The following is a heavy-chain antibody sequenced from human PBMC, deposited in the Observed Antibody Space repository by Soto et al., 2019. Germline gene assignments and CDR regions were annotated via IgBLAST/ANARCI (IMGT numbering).Heavy chain of an antibody. CDR3: ASGPYSGNYFPFDY. Sequence: PGGSLRLSCAASGFTFSSYGIHWVRQAPGKGLEWVSAISGSGGSTYYADSVKGRFTISRDNSKNTLYLQMNSLRAEDTAVYYCASGPYSGNYFPFDYWGQGTQVTVSS. D-gene: IGHD1-26*01. CDR1: GFTFSSYG. CDR2: ISGSGGST. J-gene: IGHJ4*02. V-gene: IGHV3-23*01.